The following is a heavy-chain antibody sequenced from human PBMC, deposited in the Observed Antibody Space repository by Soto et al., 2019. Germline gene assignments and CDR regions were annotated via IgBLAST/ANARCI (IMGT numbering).Heavy chain of an antibody. CDR3: ATGNYYDSSGPLFDL. V-gene: IGHV1-24*01. CDR2: FDPEDGET. CDR1: GYTLTELS. D-gene: IGHD3-22*01. J-gene: IGHJ2*01. Sequence: ASGKVSCKVSGYTLTELSMHWVRQAPGKGLEWMGGFDPEDGETIYAQKFQGRVTMTEDTSTDTAYMELSSLRSEDTAVYYCATGNYYDSSGPLFDLWGRVTLVPVSP.